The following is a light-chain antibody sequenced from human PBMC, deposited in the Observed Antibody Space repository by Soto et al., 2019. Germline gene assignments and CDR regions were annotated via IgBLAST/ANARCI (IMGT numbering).Light chain of an antibody. Sequence: EIVLTQSPCTLSLSPEERATLSCRASQSVSSSYLAWYQQKPGQAPRLLIYGASSRATGIPARFSGSGSGTDFTLTISSLEPEDFAVYYCQQRSNWPPKVTFGQGTRLEIK. V-gene: IGKV3D-20*02. J-gene: IGKJ5*01. CDR2: GAS. CDR3: QQRSNWPPKVT. CDR1: QSVSSSY.